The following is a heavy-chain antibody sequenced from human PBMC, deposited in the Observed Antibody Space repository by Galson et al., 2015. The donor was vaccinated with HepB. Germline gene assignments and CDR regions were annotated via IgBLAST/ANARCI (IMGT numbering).Heavy chain of an antibody. CDR2: ISYDGSNK. D-gene: IGHD2-2*02. CDR1: GFSFSTYG. Sequence: SLRLSCAASGFSFSTYGMHWVRQAPGKGLEWVAVISYDGSNKYYADSVKGRFTISRDNSKNTLYLQMNSLRAEDTAVYYCAKGPQYCSSTSCYTLDYWGQGTLVTVSS. CDR3: AKGPQYCSSTSCYTLDY. V-gene: IGHV3-30*18. J-gene: IGHJ4*02.